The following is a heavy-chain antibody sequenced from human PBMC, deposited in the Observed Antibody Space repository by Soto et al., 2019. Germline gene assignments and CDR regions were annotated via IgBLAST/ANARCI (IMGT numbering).Heavy chain of an antibody. CDR3: ARDSTGSGLDYGMDV. J-gene: IGHJ6*02. CDR1: GFTFNDHY. Sequence: QVQLVESGGGLVKPGGSLRLSCAASGFTFNDHYMTWIRQAPGKGLEWVSFISSDSIYTNSADSVKGRFTFSRDNAKNLLYLQMSSLRVEDTAVYYCARDSTGSGLDYGMDVWGQGTTVAVSS. D-gene: IGHD3-10*01. CDR2: ISSDSIYT. V-gene: IGHV3-11*06.